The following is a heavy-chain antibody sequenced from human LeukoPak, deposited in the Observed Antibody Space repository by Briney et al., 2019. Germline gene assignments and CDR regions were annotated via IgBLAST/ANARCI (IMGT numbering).Heavy chain of an antibody. J-gene: IGHJ6*04. CDR3: AELGITMIGGV. D-gene: IGHD3-10*02. V-gene: IGHV3-30*18. Sequence: AGGSLRLSCAASGFTFSSYGMHWVRQAPGKGLEWVAVISYDGSNKYYADSVKGRFTISRDNSKNTLYLQMNSLRAEDTGVYYCAELGITMIGGVWGKGTTVTISS. CDR2: ISYDGSNK. CDR1: GFTFSSYG.